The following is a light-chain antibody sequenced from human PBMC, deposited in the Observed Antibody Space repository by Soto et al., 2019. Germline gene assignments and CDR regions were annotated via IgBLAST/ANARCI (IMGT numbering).Light chain of an antibody. J-gene: IGKJ2*01. V-gene: IGKV3-11*01. Sequence: EIVLTQSPATLSLSPGERATLSCRASQSVSSYLAWYQQKPGQAPRLLIYDASNRATCITARFSGSGSGADFSLTISSLEREDFAVYYCQQRSNWPRTFGQGTKLEIK. CDR3: QQRSNWPRT. CDR2: DAS. CDR1: QSVSSY.